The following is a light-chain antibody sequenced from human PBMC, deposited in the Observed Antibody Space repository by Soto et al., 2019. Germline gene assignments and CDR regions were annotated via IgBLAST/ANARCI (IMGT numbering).Light chain of an antibody. CDR2: AAS. CDR3: QQSFSPPLA. V-gene: IGKV1-39*01. J-gene: IGKJ5*01. CDR1: RSIGNN. Sequence: EIQVTQSPTSLSASVGERITLTCRASRSIGNNLNWYQQRPGKAPQLLIYAASSLQSGVPSRFSGSSSGTDFTLTIHGLQHEDFVNYFWQQSFSPPLAFGQGTRL.